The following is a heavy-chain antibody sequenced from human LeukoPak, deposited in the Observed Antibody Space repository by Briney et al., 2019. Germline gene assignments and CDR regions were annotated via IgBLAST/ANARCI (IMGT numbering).Heavy chain of an antibody. V-gene: IGHV3-73*01. CDR1: GFTFSGSA. D-gene: IGHD4-17*01. CDR2: IRSKANSYAT. Sequence: GGSLRLSCAASGFTFSGSAMHCVRQASGKGLECVGRIRSKANSYATAYAASVKGRFTISRDDSKNTAYLQINSLKTEDTAVYYCTRHTYGDLFSLDYWGQGTLVTVSS. CDR3: TRHTYGDLFSLDY. J-gene: IGHJ4*02.